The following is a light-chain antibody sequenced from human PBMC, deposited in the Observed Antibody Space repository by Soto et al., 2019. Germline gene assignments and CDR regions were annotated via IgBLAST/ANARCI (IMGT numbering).Light chain of an antibody. V-gene: IGLV2-8*01. J-gene: IGLJ2*01. Sequence: QSALTQPPSASGSPGQSVTISCTGSSSDVGGYEYVSWYQQHPGKAPKLIIYEVIKRPSGVPDRFSGSKSGNTASLTVSGRQAEEEADYYCSSYAGSNNLHVLFGGGTKLTVL. CDR3: SSYAGSNNLHVL. CDR1: SSDVGGYEY. CDR2: EVI.